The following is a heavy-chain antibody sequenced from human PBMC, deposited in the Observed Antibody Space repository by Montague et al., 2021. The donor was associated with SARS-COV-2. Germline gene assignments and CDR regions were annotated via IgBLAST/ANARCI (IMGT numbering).Heavy chain of an antibody. D-gene: IGHD6-19*01. Sequence: YLRLSCAASGFNLGDSAMHWIRQAPGKGLEWVSSISWDSGLIGYADSVQGRFTISRDNAKNSLYLQMNSLRVEDTAVYYCAKGKPVAGYFDHWGQGTLVTVSS. CDR1: GFNLGDSA. J-gene: IGHJ4*02. CDR3: AKGKPVAGYFDH. V-gene: IGHV3-9*01. CDR2: ISWDSGLI.